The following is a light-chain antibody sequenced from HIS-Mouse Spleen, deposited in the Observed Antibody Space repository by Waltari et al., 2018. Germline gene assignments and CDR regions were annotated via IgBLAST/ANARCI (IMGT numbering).Light chain of an antibody. Sequence: SYELTQPPSVSVSPGQTARIPCSGHALQKKYSYWYQQKSGQAPVLVIYEDSKRPSGIPERFSGSSSGTMATLTISGAQVEDEADYYCYSTDSSGNHRVFGGGTKLTVL. CDR3: YSTDSSGNHRV. CDR1: ALQKKY. CDR2: EDS. J-gene: IGLJ2*01. V-gene: IGLV3-10*01.